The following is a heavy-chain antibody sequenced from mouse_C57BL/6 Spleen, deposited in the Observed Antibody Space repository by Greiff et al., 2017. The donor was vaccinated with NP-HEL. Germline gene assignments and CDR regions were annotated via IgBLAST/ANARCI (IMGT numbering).Heavy chain of an antibody. CDR3: TRRAYYHGSSPLFAY. V-gene: IGHV1-15*01. CDR1: GYTFTDYE. J-gene: IGHJ3*01. Sequence: VQLQQSGAELVRPGASVTLSCKASGYTFTDYEMHWVKQTPVHGLEWIGAIEPETGGSASNQKFKGKAILTADKSSSTAYMELRSLASEDSAVYYCTRRAYYHGSSPLFAYWGQGTLVTVSA. D-gene: IGHD1-1*01. CDR2: IEPETGGS.